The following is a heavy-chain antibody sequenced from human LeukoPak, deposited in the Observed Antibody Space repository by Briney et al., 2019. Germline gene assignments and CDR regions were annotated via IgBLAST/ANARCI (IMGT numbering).Heavy chain of an antibody. CDR1: GFPFSSYA. J-gene: IGHJ4*02. Sequence: GSLRLSCAASGFPFSSYAMNWVRQPPGKGLEWIGEIHHDGRINYNPSLKSRVTLSVDKSKNQFSLRLNSVTAADTAMYYCARSHDHLWGNYPDYWGQGTLVTVSS. D-gene: IGHD3-16*02. CDR3: ARSHDHLWGNYPDY. CDR2: IHHDGRI. V-gene: IGHV4-34*01.